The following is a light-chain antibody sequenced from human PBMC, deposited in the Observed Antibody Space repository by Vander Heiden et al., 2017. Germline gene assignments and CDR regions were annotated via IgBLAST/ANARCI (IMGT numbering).Light chain of an antibody. CDR2: SDD. CDR1: SSNIGNNA. V-gene: IGLV1-36*01. J-gene: IGLJ3*02. CDR3: AAWDDSLNGRV. Sequence: QSVLTQPPPVSEAPRQRVTISCSGSSSNIGNNAVNWYQQLPGQAPKLLFYSDDVLPSGVSDRFSGSKSGTSASLTISGLQSEDEADYYCAAWDDSLNGRVFGRGTKLTVL.